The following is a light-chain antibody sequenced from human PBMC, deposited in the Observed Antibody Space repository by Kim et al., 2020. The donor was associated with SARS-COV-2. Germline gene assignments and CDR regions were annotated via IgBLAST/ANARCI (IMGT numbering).Light chain of an antibody. CDR1: SRDVGGYDY. V-gene: IGLV2-14*03. CDR3: GSYTSLSTPV. Sequence: QSALTQPASVSGSPGQSITISCTGTSRDVGGYDYVSWYQQHPGKAPKLIIFDVNNRPSGVSNRFSGSKSGNTASLTISGLQAADEADYYCGSYTSLSTPVFGGGTKLTVL. J-gene: IGLJ2*01. CDR2: DVN.